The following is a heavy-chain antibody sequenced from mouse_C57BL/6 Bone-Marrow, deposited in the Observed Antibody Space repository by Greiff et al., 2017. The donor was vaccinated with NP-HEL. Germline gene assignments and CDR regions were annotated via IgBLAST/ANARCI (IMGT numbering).Heavy chain of an antibody. D-gene: IGHD1-1*01. CDR3: ARDPIYYYGSSSLDWYFEV. J-gene: IGHJ1*03. V-gene: IGHV5-4*01. CDR1: GFTFSSYA. CDR2: ISDGGSYT. Sequence: EVKLVESGGGLVKPGGSLKLSCAASGFTFSSYAMSWVRQTPEKRLEWVATISDGGSYTYYPDNVKGRFTISRDNAKNNLYLQMSHLKSEDTAMYYGARDPIYYYGSSSLDWYFEVWGTGTTVTVSS.